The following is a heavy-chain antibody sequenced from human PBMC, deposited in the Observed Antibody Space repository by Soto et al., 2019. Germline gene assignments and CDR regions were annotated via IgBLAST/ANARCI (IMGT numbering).Heavy chain of an antibody. J-gene: IGHJ4*02. CDR2: IWNDGGYE. V-gene: IGHV3-33*06. Sequence: QVQLVESGGGVVQPGRSLRLSCAASGFTFSSNAMHWVRQAPGKGLEWVALIWNDGGYESYADSVNGRFTISRDNSKNTLSLQMNSLRVEDTAVYYCAKDLGLGYNSTFDYWGQGTLVTVS. CDR3: AKDLGLGYNSTFDY. CDR1: GFTFSSNA. D-gene: IGHD1-1*01.